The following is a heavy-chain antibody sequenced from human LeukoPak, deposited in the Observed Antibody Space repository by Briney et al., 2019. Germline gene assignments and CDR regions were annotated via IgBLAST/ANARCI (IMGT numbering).Heavy chain of an antibody. V-gene: IGHV3-48*01. Sequence: GGSLRLSCAASGFTFSSYWMHWVRQAPGKGLEWVSYISSSSSTIYYADSVKGRFTISRDNAKNSLYLQMNSLRAEDTAVYYCARRGGADYWGQGTLVTVSS. CDR1: GFTFSSYW. CDR3: ARRGGADY. CDR2: ISSSSSTI. D-gene: IGHD3-16*01. J-gene: IGHJ4*02.